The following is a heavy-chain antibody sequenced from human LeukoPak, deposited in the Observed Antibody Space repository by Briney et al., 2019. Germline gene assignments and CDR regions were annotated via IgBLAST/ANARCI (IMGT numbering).Heavy chain of an antibody. CDR2: ISGSGGST. V-gene: IGHV3-23*01. D-gene: IGHD3-9*01. CDR3: AKWSGYDILTGYYGGFDY. Sequence: PGGSLRPSCAASGFTFSSYAMSWVRQAPGKGREWVSAISGSGGSTYYADSVKGRFTISRDNSKNTLYLQMNSLRAEDTAVYYCAKWSGYDILTGYYGGFDYWGQGTLVTVSS. J-gene: IGHJ4*02. CDR1: GFTFSSYA.